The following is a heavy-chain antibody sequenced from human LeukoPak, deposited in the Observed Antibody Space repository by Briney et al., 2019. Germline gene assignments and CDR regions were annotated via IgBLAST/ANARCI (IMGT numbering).Heavy chain of an antibody. CDR3: ARVRLNYDSRGLRYYFDY. J-gene: IGHJ4*02. Sequence: GGSLRLSCAASGFTFTNYGVSWVRQAPGKGLEWVSVVSGSGGNRNYGDAVKGRFTISRDNSNNNTMYLQMNSLRAEDTAVYYCARVRLNYDSRGLRYYFDYWGQGTLVTVSS. D-gene: IGHD3-22*01. V-gene: IGHV3-23*01. CDR1: GFTFTNYG. CDR2: VSGSGGNR.